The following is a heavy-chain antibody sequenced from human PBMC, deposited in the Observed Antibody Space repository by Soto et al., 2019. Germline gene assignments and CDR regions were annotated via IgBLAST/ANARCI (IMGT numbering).Heavy chain of an antibody. J-gene: IGHJ4*02. CDR2: INAGNGNT. D-gene: IGHD6-19*01. V-gene: IGHV1-3*01. CDR1: GYTFTSYA. Sequence: GASVKVSCKASGYTFTSYAMHWVRQAPGQRLEWMGWINAGNGNTKYSQKFQGRVTITRDTSASTAYMELSSLRSEDTAVYYCARPSIAVAGTRRDMGYYFDYWGQGXLVTVSS. CDR3: ARPSIAVAGTRRDMGYYFDY.